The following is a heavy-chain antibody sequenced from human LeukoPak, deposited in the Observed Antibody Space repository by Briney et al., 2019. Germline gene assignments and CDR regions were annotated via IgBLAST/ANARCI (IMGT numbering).Heavy chain of an antibody. CDR3: ARAPRGYDRGTLDP. CDR1: GYTFTCYY. Sequence: ASVKVSCKAPGYTFTCYYIHWVRQAPGQGLEWMGWINPNSGGTNYAQKFQGRVPMTRDTSISTTSMELSRLSSDDTAVYYCARAPRGYDRGTLDPWGQGTLVTVSS. CDR2: INPNSGGT. J-gene: IGHJ5*02. V-gene: IGHV1-2*02. D-gene: IGHD5-18*01.